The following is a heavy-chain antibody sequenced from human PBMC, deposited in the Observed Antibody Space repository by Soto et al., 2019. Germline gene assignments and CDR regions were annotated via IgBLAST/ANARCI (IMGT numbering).Heavy chain of an antibody. J-gene: IGHJ4*02. CDR3: ATRFKYYYDSSGYYYFDY. V-gene: IGHV1-24*01. D-gene: IGHD3-22*01. CDR1: GYTLTELS. CDR2: FDPEDGET. Sequence: ASVKVSCKVSGYTLTELSMHWVRQAPGKGLEWMGGFDPEDGETIYAQKFQGRVTMTEDTSTDTAYMELSSLRSEDTAVYYCATRFKYYYDSSGYYYFDYWGQGTLVTVSS.